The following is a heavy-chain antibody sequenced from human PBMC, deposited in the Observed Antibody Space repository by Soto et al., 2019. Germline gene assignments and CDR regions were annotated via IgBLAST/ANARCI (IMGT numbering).Heavy chain of an antibody. CDR1: GYTFTSYG. D-gene: IGHD3-22*01. Sequence: ASVKVSCKASGYTFTSYGVSWVRQAPGQGLEWMGWISAYNGNTNYAQKLQGRVTMTTDTSTSTAYMELRSLRSDDTAVYYCARDAGDSSGYCRTDDAFEIWGQGTMVTVSS. J-gene: IGHJ3*02. CDR2: ISAYNGNT. CDR3: ARDAGDSSGYCRTDDAFEI. V-gene: IGHV1-18*01.